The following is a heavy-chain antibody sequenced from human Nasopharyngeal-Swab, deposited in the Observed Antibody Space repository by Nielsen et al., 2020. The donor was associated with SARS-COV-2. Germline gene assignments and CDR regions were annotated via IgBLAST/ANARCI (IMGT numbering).Heavy chain of an antibody. D-gene: IGHD3-3*01. CDR2: ISGGSNFI. J-gene: IGHJ6*02. CDR3: ARDGLDYDFWSAYFMDV. V-gene: IGHV3-11*06. CDR1: GFRISGYY. Sequence: GESLKISCEASGFRISGYYMSWIRQAPGKGLEWVSSISGGSNFINYADSVKGRFTVSRDNAKKSLYLQMNSLRAEDTAVYYCARDGLDYDFWSAYFMDVWGQGTTVTVSS.